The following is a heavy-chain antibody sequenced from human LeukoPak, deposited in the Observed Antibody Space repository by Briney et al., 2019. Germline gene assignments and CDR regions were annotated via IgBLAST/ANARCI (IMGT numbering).Heavy chain of an antibody. CDR1: GASFSYDY. D-gene: IGHD7-27*01. Sequence: SETLSLTCAVYGASFSYDYWSWIRQAPGKGLEWIGEINHSGTITYNPSLRSRVTISAEKSKSQFSLRLTSVTAADTAVYYCAKGVWAPRFDSWGQGTLVTVSS. V-gene: IGHV4-34*01. CDR3: AKGVWAPRFDS. CDR2: INHSGTI. J-gene: IGHJ5*01.